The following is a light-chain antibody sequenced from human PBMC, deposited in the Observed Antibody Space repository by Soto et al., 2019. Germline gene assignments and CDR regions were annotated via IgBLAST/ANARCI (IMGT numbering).Light chain of an antibody. CDR2: EVS. CDR1: SSDVGGYNY. J-gene: IGLJ2*01. Sequence: QSVLTQPASVSGSPGQSITISCSGTSSDVGGYNYVSWYQQHPGKAPKLMIYEVSSRPSGVSNRFSGSKSGNTASLTISGLQAEDEADYYCSSYTSSSPLVFGRGTKLTVL. V-gene: IGLV2-14*01. CDR3: SSYTSSSPLV.